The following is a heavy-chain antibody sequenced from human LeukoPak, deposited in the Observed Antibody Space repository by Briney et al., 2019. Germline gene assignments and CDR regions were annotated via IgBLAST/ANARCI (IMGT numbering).Heavy chain of an antibody. J-gene: IGHJ4*02. CDR2: ISSSSSTI. CDR3: ARLKRSIAAHDFDY. Sequence: HAGGSLRLSCAASGFTISSYSMNWGRQPPGKGLEWVSYISSSSSTIYYADSVKGRFTISRDNAKNSLYLQMNSLRAEDTAVYYCARLKRSIAAHDFDYWGQGTLVTVSS. V-gene: IGHV3-48*04. CDR1: GFTISSYS. D-gene: IGHD6-6*01.